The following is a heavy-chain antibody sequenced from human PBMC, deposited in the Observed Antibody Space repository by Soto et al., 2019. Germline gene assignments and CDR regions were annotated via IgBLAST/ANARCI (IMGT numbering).Heavy chain of an antibody. Sequence: PGESLKISCKGSGYSFSSYWIAWVRQMPGKGLECMGVIYPADSDTRYSPSFQGQVTISADKSISTAYLQWSSLKASDTAIYYCARLYREYYDNSGYHYFDYWGQGTLVTVSS. V-gene: IGHV5-51*01. D-gene: IGHD3-22*01. CDR1: GYSFSSYW. CDR3: ARLYREYYDNSGYHYFDY. J-gene: IGHJ4*02. CDR2: IYPADSDT.